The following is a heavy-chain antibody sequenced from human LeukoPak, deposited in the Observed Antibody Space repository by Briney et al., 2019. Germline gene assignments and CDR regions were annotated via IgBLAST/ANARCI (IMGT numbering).Heavy chain of an antibody. V-gene: IGHV3-48*03. CDR1: GFTFSSYE. CDR2: ISSSGSTI. Sequence: GGSLRLSCAASGFTFSSYEMNWVRQAPGKGLEWVSYISSSGSTIYYADSVKGRFTISRDNAKNSLYLQMNSLRAEDTAVYYCARDGDCGVACGNGFDIWGQGTMVTVSS. J-gene: IGHJ3*02. CDR3: ARDGDCGVACGNGFDI. D-gene: IGHD2-21*02.